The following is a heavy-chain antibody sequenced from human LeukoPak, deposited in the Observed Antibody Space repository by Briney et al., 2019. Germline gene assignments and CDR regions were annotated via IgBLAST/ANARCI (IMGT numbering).Heavy chain of an antibody. V-gene: IGHV4-34*01. CDR1: GGSFSGCY. J-gene: IGHJ4*02. D-gene: IGHD2-8*01. CDR2: IYYSGST. Sequence: SETLSLTCAVYGGSFSGCYWSWIRQPPGKGLEWIGSIYYSGSTYYNPSLKSRVTISVDTSKNQFSLKLSSVTAADTAVYYCARRYCTNGVCYLFDYWGQGTLVTVSS. CDR3: ARRYCTNGVCYLFDY.